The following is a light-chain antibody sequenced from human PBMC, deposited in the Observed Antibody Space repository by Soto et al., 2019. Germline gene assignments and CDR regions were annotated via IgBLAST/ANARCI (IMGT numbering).Light chain of an antibody. J-gene: IGKJ4*01. V-gene: IGKV1-5*03. CDR1: QSISSW. CDR3: QQYNSYSPLT. CDR2: KAS. Sequence: DIQMTQSPSTLSASVGDRVTITCRASQSISSWLAWYQQKPGKAPKLLIYKASSLESGVPSRFSGSRSGTEFTLTISSLQHDEFATGYSQQYNSYSPLTFGGGTKEEIK.